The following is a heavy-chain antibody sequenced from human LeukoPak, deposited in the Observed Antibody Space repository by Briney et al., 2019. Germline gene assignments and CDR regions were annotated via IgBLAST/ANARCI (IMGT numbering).Heavy chain of an antibody. D-gene: IGHD1-26*01. CDR2: INPSGGST. J-gene: IGHJ4*02. Sequence: ASVKVSCKASGYTFTSYYMHWVRQAPGQGLEWMGIINPSGGSTSYAQKFQGRVTMTRDTSTSTVYMELSSLRSEDTAVYYCAGDPHSGSYQYYFDYWGQGTLVTVSS. CDR1: GYTFTSYY. CDR3: AGDPHSGSYQYYFDY. V-gene: IGHV1-46*01.